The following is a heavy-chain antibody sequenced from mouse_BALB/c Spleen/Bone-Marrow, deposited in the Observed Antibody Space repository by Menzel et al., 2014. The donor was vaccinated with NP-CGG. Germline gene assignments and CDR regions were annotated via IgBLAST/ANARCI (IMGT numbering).Heavy chain of an antibody. CDR2: IYPGDGST. CDR3: ARSGDSSGYGFAY. CDR1: GYTFTSYD. D-gene: IGHD3-2*01. J-gene: IGHJ3*01. V-gene: IGHV1S56*01. Sequence: QVQLQQSRPELVKPGALVKISFKASGYTFTSYDINWVKQRPGQGLEWVGWIYPGDGSTKYNEKFKGKATLTADKSSSTAYMQLSSLTSENSAVYFCARSGDSSGYGFAYWGQGTLVTVSA.